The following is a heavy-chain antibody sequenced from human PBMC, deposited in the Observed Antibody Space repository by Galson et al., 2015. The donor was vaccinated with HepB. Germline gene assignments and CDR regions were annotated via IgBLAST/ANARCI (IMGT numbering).Heavy chain of an antibody. CDR1: GYTFTRYA. J-gene: IGHJ4*02. Sequence: SVKVSCKASGYTFTRYAMHWVRQAPGQRLEWMGWINGDNGDTKYSPKFLGRVTITRDTSANTAYMEVSSLRFEDTAVYYCARDPTTASGSYWGQGTLVTVSS. CDR3: ARDPTTASGSY. D-gene: IGHD6-13*01. V-gene: IGHV1-3*01. CDR2: INGDNGDT.